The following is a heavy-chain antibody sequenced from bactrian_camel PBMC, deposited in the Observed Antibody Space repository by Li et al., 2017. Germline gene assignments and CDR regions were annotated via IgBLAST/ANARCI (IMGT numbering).Heavy chain of an antibody. CDR2: IDSDQKP. V-gene: IGHV3S55*01. CDR1: GISAGSYC. CDR3: ATNRPYTGRWLAGYFAY. Sequence: HVQLVESGGGSAQAGGSLRLSCVASGISAGSYCMGWFRQPPGGEREGIAAIDSDQKPSYDDAVKGRFTISKDDAKNTVYLQMNSLKSEDTALYYCATNRPYTGRWLAGYFAYWGQGTQVTVS. J-gene: IGHJ4*01. D-gene: IGHD6*01.